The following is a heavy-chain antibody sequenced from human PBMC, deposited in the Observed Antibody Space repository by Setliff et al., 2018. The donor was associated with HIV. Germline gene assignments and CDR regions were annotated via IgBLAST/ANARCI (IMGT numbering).Heavy chain of an antibody. CDR1: GGSISSGGFY. J-gene: IGHJ3*02. Sequence: SETLSLTCTVSGGSISSGGFYWYWIRQPAGKGLEWIGRIYTSGTTNHNPSLKSRVTISMDTSKSQFSLRLTSVTAADTAVYYCAGQDIGAVPALGAFDIWGQGTMVTVSS. CDR3: AGQDIGAVPALGAFDI. V-gene: IGHV4-61*02. D-gene: IGHD2-2*01. CDR2: IYTSGTT.